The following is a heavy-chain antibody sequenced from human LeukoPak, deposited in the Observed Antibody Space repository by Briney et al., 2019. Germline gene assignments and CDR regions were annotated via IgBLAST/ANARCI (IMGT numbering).Heavy chain of an antibody. D-gene: IGHD6-25*01. CDR2: INHSGST. CDR1: GGSFSGYY. J-gene: IGHJ4*02. CDR3: ARGRGIAASRVDY. V-gene: IGHV4-34*01. Sequence: PSETLSLTCAVYGGSFSGYYWSWIRQPPGKGLEWIGEINHSGSTNYTASLKRRVTISVDTSKNQFSLKMSCLTAADTAVYYCARGRGIAASRVDYWGQGTLVTVSS.